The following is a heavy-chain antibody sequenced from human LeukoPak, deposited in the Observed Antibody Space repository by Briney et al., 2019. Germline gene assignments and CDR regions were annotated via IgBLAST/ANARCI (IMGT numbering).Heavy chain of an antibody. V-gene: IGHV3-23*01. D-gene: IGHD1-26*01. CDR1: GFTFSSYA. CDR2: ISGSGGST. Sequence: GGSLRLSCAASGFTFSSYAMSWVRQAPGKGLEWVSAISGSGGSTYYADSVKGRFTISRDNSKNTLYLQMNSLRAEDTAVYYCANPRSRELRDYYYGMDVWGQGTTVTVS. J-gene: IGHJ6*02. CDR3: ANPRSRELRDYYYGMDV.